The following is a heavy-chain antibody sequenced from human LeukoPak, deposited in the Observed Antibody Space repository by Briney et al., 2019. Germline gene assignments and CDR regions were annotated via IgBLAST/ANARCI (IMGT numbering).Heavy chain of an antibody. CDR2: ISGSGGRT. Sequence: PGGSLRLSCAASGFTFSSYAMSWVRQAPGKGLEWVSGISGSGGRTYYADSYAGSVKGRFTISRDNSKNTLYLQMNSLRAEDTAVYYCARYNSGYDSWGQGTLVTVSS. CDR1: GFTFSSYA. J-gene: IGHJ4*02. CDR3: ARYNSGYDS. D-gene: IGHD5-12*01. V-gene: IGHV3-23*01.